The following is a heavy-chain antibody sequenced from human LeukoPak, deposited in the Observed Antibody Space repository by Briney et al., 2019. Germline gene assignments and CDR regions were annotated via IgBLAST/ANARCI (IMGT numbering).Heavy chain of an antibody. J-gene: IGHJ4*02. V-gene: IGHV3-21*01. D-gene: IGHD6-13*01. Sequence: GGSLRLSCAASGFTFSSYSMNWVRQAPGKGLEWVSSISSSSSYIYYADSVKGRFTISRDNAKNSLYLQMNSLRAEDTAVYYCARDVSRAAGPLVSFDYWGQGTLVTVSS. CDR1: GFTFSSYS. CDR2: ISSSSSYI. CDR3: ARDVSRAAGPLVSFDY.